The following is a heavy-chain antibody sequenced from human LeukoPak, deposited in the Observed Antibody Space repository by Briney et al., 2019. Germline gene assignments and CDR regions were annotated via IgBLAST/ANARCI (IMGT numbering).Heavy chain of an antibody. Sequence: SVKVSCKASGGTFSSYAISWVRQAPGQGLEWMGRIIPIFGTANYAQKFQGRVTITTDESTSTAYMELSSLRSEDTAVYYCARRGTTVTTWGNYFDYWGQGTLVTVSS. CDR1: GGTFSSYA. J-gene: IGHJ4*02. V-gene: IGHV1-69*05. CDR2: IIPIFGTA. D-gene: IGHD4-17*01. CDR3: ARRGTTVTTWGNYFDY.